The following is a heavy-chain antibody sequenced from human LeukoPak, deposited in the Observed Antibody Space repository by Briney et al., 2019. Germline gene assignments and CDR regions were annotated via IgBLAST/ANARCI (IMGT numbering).Heavy chain of an antibody. J-gene: IGHJ6*02. CDR2: IIPIFGTA. CDR3: ASPRITIFGVDYYGMDV. CDR1: GGTFSSYA. D-gene: IGHD3-3*01. Sequence: SVKVSCKASGGTFSSYAISWVRQAPGQGLEWMGGIIPIFGTANYAQKFQGRVTITADESTSTAYMALSSLRSEDTAVYYCASPRITIFGVDYYGMDVWGQGTTVTVSS. V-gene: IGHV1-69*13.